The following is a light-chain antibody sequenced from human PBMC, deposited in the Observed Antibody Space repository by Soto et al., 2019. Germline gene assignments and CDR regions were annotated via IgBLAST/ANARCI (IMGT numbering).Light chain of an antibody. CDR1: QSLLSRDGKTC. J-gene: IGKJ1*01. CDR2: EVS. CDR3: MQSIQLPLT. V-gene: IGKV2D-29*01. Sequence: DIVMTQSTLSLSVTPGQPASISCKSNQSLLSRDGKTCLYWYLQKPGQPPRLLIFEVSNRPSGVPDRFSGSGSGTDFTLKISRVEAEDFGIYYCMQSIQLPLTFGQGTRVEVK.